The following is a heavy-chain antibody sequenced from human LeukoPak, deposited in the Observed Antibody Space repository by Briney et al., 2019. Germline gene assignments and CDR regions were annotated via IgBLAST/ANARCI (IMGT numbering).Heavy chain of an antibody. J-gene: IGHJ4*02. Sequence: GGSLRLSCAASGFTFSSYGMHWVRQAPGKGLEWVAVIWYDGSNKYYADSVKGRFTISRDNSKNTLYLQMNSLRAEDTAVYYCARDLYRGDGYNLIDYWGQGTLATVSS. D-gene: IGHD5-24*01. CDR2: IWYDGSNK. CDR3: ARDLYRGDGYNLIDY. V-gene: IGHV3-33*01. CDR1: GFTFSSYG.